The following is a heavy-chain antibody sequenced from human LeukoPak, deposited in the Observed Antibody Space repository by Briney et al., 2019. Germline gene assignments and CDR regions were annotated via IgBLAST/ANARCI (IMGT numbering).Heavy chain of an antibody. V-gene: IGHV3-74*01. J-gene: IGHJ4*02. CDR2: INSDGSST. CDR1: GFTFSNYG. Sequence: GGSLRLSCAASGFTFSNYGMHWVRQAPGKGLEWVSRINSDGSSTSYADSVKGRFTISRDNSKNTLYLQMNSLSAVDTAVYYCARGPYIANYYGGDYWGQGTLVTVSS. D-gene: IGHD4/OR15-4a*01. CDR3: ARGPYIANYYGGDY.